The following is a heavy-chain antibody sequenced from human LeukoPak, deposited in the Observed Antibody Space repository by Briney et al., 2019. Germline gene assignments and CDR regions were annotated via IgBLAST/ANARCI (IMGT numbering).Heavy chain of an antibody. V-gene: IGHV4-30-4*08. J-gene: IGHJ4*02. Sequence: SETLSLTCTVSGGSISSGDYYWSRIRQPPGKGLEWIGYIYYSGSTYYNPSLKSRVTISVDTSKNQFSLKLSSVTAADTAVYYCARTDSHYYFDYWGQGTLVTVSS. CDR1: GGSISSGDYY. D-gene: IGHD3-3*01. CDR2: IYYSGST. CDR3: ARTDSHYYFDY.